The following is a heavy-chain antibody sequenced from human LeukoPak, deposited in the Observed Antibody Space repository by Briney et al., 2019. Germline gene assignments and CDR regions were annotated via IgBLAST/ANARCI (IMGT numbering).Heavy chain of an antibody. V-gene: IGHV3-74*01. CDR3: ARGADTGYSSDS. D-gene: IGHD6-19*01. CDR2: INSDARST. Sequence: GGSLRLSCEASGFIFSNYEMNWVRQAPGKGLVWVSRINSDARSTSYADSVKGRFTISRDNAKNTLYLQMNSLRAEDTAVYYCARGADTGYSSDSWGQGTLVTVSS. CDR1: GFIFSNYE. J-gene: IGHJ5*02.